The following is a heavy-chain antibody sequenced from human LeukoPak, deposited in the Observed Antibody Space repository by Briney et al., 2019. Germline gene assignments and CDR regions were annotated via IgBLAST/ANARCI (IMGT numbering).Heavy chain of an antibody. V-gene: IGHV4-31*03. Sequence: SETLSLTCTVSGGSISSGGYYWSWIRQHPGKGLEWIGYIYYSGSTYYNLSLKSRVTISVDTSKNQFSLKLSSVTAADTAVYYCARDGTDYYYYYGMDVWGQGTTVTVSS. CDR3: ARDGTDYYYYYGMDV. J-gene: IGHJ6*02. D-gene: IGHD2-8*02. CDR2: IYYSGST. CDR1: GGSISSGGYY.